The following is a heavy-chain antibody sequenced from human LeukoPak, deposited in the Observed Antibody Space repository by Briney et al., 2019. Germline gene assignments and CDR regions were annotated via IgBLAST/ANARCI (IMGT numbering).Heavy chain of an antibody. CDR1: GFTFSTYY. CDR2: ISSSSTYI. V-gene: IGHV3-21*01. D-gene: IGHD3-22*01. CDR3: ARESYYYDSSGYYYGSHAFDI. J-gene: IGHJ3*02. Sequence: GGSLRLSCVASGFTFSTYYMTWVRQAPGKGLEWVSSISSSSTYIYYADSLKGRFTISRDNAKNSLFLQMNSLRAEDTAVYYRARESYYYDSSGYYYGSHAFDIWGQGTMVTVSS.